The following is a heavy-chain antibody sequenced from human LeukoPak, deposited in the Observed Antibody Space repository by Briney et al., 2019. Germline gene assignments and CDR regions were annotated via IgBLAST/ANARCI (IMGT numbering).Heavy chain of an antibody. CDR3: ARDPYSSTWSYGMDV. V-gene: IGHV3-33*01. Sequence: GGSLRLSCAASGFTFSSYGMQWVRQAPGKGLEWVAVIWYDGSNKYYADSVKGRFTISRDNSKNTLYLQMNTLRAEDTAVYYCARDPYSSTWSYGMDVWGQGTTVTVSS. D-gene: IGHD6-6*01. J-gene: IGHJ6*02. CDR2: IWYDGSNK. CDR1: GFTFSSYG.